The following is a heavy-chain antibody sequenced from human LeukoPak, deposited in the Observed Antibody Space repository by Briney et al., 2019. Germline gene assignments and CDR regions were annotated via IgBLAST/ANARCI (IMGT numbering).Heavy chain of an antibody. Sequence: PGRSLRLSCAASRFTFSACGMHWVRQAPGKGLEWVAAISFDGSHKYYADSVKGRFTISRDNSMNTLHLQMNSLRAEDTAVYYCAKGTAVDRQYFENWGQGTLVTVSS. CDR2: ISFDGSHK. V-gene: IGHV3-30*18. CDR1: RFTFSACG. J-gene: IGHJ4*02. CDR3: AKGTAVDRQYFEN. D-gene: IGHD1-1*01.